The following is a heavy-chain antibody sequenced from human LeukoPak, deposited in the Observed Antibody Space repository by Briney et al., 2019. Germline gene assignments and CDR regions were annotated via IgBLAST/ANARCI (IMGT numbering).Heavy chain of an antibody. CDR3: ARDPPLSRYCSSTSCPPGY. Sequence: SVKVSCKASGGTFSSYAISWVRQAPGQGLEWMGGIIPIFGTANYAQKFQGRVTITTDESTSTAYMELSSLRSDDTAVYYCARDPPLSRYCSSTSCPPGYWGQGTLVTVSS. V-gene: IGHV1-69*05. J-gene: IGHJ4*02. CDR2: IIPIFGTA. CDR1: GGTFSSYA. D-gene: IGHD2-2*01.